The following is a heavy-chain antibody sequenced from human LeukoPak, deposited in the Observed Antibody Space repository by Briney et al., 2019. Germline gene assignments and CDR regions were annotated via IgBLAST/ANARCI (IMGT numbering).Heavy chain of an antibody. J-gene: IGHJ4*02. CDR2: INHSGST. CDR3: ARGTMMVVVPTFDY. D-gene: IGHD3-22*01. V-gene: IGHV4-34*01. CDR1: GGSFSGYY. Sequence: KPSETLSLTCAVYGGSFSGYYWSWIRQPPGKGLEWIGEINHSGSTNYNPSLKSRVTISVDTSKNQFSLKPSSVTAADTAVYYCARGTMMVVVPTFDYWGQGTLVTVSS.